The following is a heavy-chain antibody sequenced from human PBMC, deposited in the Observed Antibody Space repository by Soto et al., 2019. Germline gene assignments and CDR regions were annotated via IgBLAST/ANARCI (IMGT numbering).Heavy chain of an antibody. CDR2: ISYDGSNK. V-gene: IGHV3-30*18. J-gene: IGHJ4*02. CDR3: AKDYYGGNYYFDY. D-gene: IGHD2-21*01. CDR1: GFTFSSYG. Sequence: PGGSLRLSCAASGFTFSSYGMHWVRQAPGKGLEWVAVISYDGSNKYYADSVKGRFTISRDNSKNTLYLQTNSLRAEDTAVYYCAKDYYGGNYYFDYWGQGTLVTVSS.